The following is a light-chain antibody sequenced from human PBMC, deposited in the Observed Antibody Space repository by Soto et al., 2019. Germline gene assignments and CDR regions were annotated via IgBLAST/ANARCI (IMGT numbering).Light chain of an antibody. CDR3: QQANTFPFT. Sequence: DIQMTQSPSSVSASVGDRVTISFRASQGISTWLAWYQQKPGRAPNLLVYSASSLQTGVPSRFSGSGSGTEFILTITNLQPEDFATYYCQQANTFPFTFGQGTRLEIK. J-gene: IGKJ5*01. CDR2: SAS. CDR1: QGISTW. V-gene: IGKV1-12*01.